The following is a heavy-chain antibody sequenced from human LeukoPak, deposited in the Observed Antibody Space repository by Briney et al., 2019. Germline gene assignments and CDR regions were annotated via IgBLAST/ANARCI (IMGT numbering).Heavy chain of an antibody. CDR3: ARGHAYCSSTSCYSHKYYYGMDV. CDR1: GFTFSSYA. CDR2: ISYDGSNK. J-gene: IGHJ6*02. Sequence: GGSLRLSCAASGFTFSSYAMHWVRQAPGKGLEWVAVISYDGSNKYYADSVKGRFTISRDNSKNTLYLQMNSLRAEDTAVYYCARGHAYCSSTSCYSHKYYYGMDVWGQGTTVTVSS. V-gene: IGHV3-30-3*01. D-gene: IGHD2-2*01.